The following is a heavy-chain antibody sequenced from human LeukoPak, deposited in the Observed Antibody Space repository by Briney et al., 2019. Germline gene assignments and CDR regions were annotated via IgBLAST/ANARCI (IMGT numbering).Heavy chain of an antibody. CDR3: ASVNSGYCSGGSCYSPYYYYYYMDV. CDR2: ISSSSSYI. J-gene: IGHJ6*03. CDR1: GFTFSSYS. Sequence: GGSLRLSCAASGFTFSSYSMIWVRQAPGKGLEWVSSISSSSSYIYYADSVKGRFTISRDNAKNSLYLQMNSLRAEDTAVYYCASVNSGYCSGGSCYSPYYYYYYMDVWGKGTTVTVSS. V-gene: IGHV3-21*01. D-gene: IGHD2-15*01.